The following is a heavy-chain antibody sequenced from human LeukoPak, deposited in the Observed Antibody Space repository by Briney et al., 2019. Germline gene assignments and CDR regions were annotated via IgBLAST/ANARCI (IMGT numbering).Heavy chain of an antibody. D-gene: IGHD2-15*01. Sequence: GESLKISCKVSGYSFTYDWIGWVRQMPGKGLEWMGIIYPGDSDTRYSPSFQGQVTISADKSISTAYLQWSSLEASDTAMYYCARRGRNGGSCFGYWGQGTLVTVSS. CDR2: IYPGDSDT. CDR1: GYSFTYDW. J-gene: IGHJ4*02. CDR3: ARRGRNGGSCFGY. V-gene: IGHV5-51*01.